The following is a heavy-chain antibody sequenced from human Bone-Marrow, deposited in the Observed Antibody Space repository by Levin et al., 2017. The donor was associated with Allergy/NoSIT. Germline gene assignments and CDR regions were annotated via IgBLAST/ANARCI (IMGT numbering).Heavy chain of an antibody. Sequence: NPGESLKISCAASGFTFSSFHIHWVRQAPGKGLEWVASISGSGDYIYYADSVKGRFTISRDNAKNSVHLQMDSLRAEDTAVYYCARLGMTSGVFLAEYYNGFDVWGQGTTVTVSS. CDR3: ARLGMTSGVFLAEYYNGFDV. CDR1: GFTFSSFH. D-gene: IGHD3-10*01. CDR2: ISGSGDYI. J-gene: IGHJ6*02. V-gene: IGHV3-21*01.